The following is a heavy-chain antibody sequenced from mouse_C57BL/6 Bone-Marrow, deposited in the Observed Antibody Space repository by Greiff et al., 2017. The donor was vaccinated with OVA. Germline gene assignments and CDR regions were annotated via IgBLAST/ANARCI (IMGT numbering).Heavy chain of an antibody. J-gene: IGHJ2*01. D-gene: IGHD2-5*01. CDR1: GFNIKDDY. CDR3: TTPAYYSNYFDY. V-gene: IGHV14-4*01. Sequence: VQLQQSGAELVRPGASVKLSCTASGFNIKDDYMHWVKQRPEQGLEWIGWIDPENGDTEYASKFKGKATITADTSSNTAYPQLSSLTTEDTAVYYCTTPAYYSNYFDYWGQGTTLTVSS. CDR2: IDPENGDT.